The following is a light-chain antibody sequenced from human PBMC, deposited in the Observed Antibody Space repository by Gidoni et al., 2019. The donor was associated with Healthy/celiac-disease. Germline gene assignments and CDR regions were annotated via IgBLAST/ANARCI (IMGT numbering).Light chain of an antibody. CDR3: QQSYSTPPHT. Sequence: DIQMTQGPSSLSASVGDRVTITCRASQSISSYLNWYQQKPGKAPKLLLYAASSLQSGVPSRFSGSGSGTDFTLTISSLQPEDFATYYCQQSYSTPPHTFGQGTKLEIK. CDR2: AAS. V-gene: IGKV1-39*01. J-gene: IGKJ2*01. CDR1: QSISSY.